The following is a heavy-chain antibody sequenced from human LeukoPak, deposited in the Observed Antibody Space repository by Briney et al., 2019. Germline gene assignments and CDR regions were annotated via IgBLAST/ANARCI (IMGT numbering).Heavy chain of an antibody. V-gene: IGHV1-2*02. CDR3: ARDRVRLVLRYFEELVDAFDI. D-gene: IGHD3-9*01. CDR1: GYIFTGYY. Sequence: GASVKVSCKASGYIFTGYYMHWVRQAPGQGLEWMGWINPNSGGTNYAQKFQGRVTMTTDTSTSTAYMELRSLRSDDTAVYYCARDRVRLVLRYFEELVDAFDIWGQGTMVTVSS. CDR2: INPNSGGT. J-gene: IGHJ3*02.